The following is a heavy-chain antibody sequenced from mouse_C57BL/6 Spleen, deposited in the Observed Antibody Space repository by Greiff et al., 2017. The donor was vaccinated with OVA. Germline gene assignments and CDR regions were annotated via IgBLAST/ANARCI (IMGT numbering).Heavy chain of an antibody. CDR2: IYPGDGDT. CDR1: GYAFSSYW. D-gene: IGHD2-5*01. CDR3: ARTYYSNYGYYFDY. J-gene: IGHJ2*01. Sequence: QVQLQQSGAELVKPGASVKISCKASGYAFSSYWMNWVKQRPGKGLEWIGQIYPGDGDTNYNGKFKGKATLTADKSSSTAYMQLSSLTSEDSAVYFCARTYYSNYGYYFDYWGQGTTLTVSS. V-gene: IGHV1-80*01.